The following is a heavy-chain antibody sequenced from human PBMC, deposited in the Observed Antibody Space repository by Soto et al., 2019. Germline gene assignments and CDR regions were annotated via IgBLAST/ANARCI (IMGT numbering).Heavy chain of an antibody. J-gene: IGHJ6*04. CDR3: TRGFKMDV. CDR1: GYTFTSYY. V-gene: IGHV1-2*02. CDR2: INPNSGNT. Sequence: GASVKVSCKASGYTFTSYYMHWVRQAPGRGLEWMGMINPNSGNTTYAQKFQGRVTMTRDTSISTAYMELSRLKSDDTAVYYCTRGFKMDVWGKGTTVTVSS. D-gene: IGHD3-10*01.